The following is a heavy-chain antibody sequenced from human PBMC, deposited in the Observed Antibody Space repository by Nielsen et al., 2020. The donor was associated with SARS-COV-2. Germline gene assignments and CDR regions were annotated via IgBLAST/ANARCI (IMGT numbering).Heavy chain of an antibody. J-gene: IGHJ4*02. CDR3: AKDPIKDRTVIFMVNFDY. D-gene: IGHD3/OR15-3a*01. Sequence: GGSLRLSCSASGFTFSSYAMHWVRQAPGKGLEYVSAISSNGGSTYYADSVKGRFTISRDNSKNTLYLQMNSLRAEDTAVYYCAKDPIKDRTVIFMVNFDYWGQGTLVTVSS. CDR2: ISSNGGST. V-gene: IGHV3-64*04. CDR1: GFTFSSYA.